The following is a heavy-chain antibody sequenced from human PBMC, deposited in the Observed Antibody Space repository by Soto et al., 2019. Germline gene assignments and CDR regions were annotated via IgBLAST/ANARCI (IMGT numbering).Heavy chain of an antibody. CDR3: ARDGSGDRHAFDI. V-gene: IGHV3-33*01. Sequence: GGSLRLSCAASGFTFSSYGMHWVRQAPGKGLEWVAVIWYDGSNKYYADSVKGRFTISRDNSKNTLYLLMNSLRAEDTAVYYCARDGSGDRHAFDIWGQGKMVTVSS. CDR2: IWYDGSNK. J-gene: IGHJ3*02. CDR1: GFTFSSYG. D-gene: IGHD2-15*01.